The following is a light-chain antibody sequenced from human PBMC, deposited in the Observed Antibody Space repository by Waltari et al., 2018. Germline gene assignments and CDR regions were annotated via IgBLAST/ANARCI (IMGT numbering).Light chain of an antibody. CDR1: TPTIQLNT. Sequence: QSVLTQPPSPSGTPGQRVTISCSGSTPTIQLNTVHWYQHLPRSAPKPLIYTNDQRPSGVPDRFSGAKSGTSASLAISGLQSDDEGHYYCATWDDRLNGWVFGGGTKLTVL. CDR2: TND. J-gene: IGLJ3*02. V-gene: IGLV1-44*01. CDR3: ATWDDRLNGWV.